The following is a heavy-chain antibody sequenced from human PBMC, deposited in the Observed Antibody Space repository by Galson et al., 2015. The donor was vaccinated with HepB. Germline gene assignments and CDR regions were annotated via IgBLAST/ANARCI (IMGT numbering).Heavy chain of an antibody. Sequence: QSGAEVKKTGESLKISCKGYGYDFTNNWIGWVRQMPGKGLEWMGIIYPGDSDSRYSPSFQGQVTISADKSISTAYLQWNSLKDSDTAIYYCARDGYSNSWSFDYWGQGTLVTVSS. CDR2: IYPGDSDS. CDR1: GYDFTNNW. D-gene: IGHD6-13*01. J-gene: IGHJ4*02. V-gene: IGHV5-51*03. CDR3: ARDGYSNSWSFDY.